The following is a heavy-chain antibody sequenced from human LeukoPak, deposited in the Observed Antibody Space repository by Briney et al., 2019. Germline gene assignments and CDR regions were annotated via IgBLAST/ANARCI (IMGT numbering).Heavy chain of an antibody. CDR1: GYTFTSYY. CDR3: ARDYWLGGVALIAAAARPRYYYYYMDV. V-gene: IGHV1-46*01. CDR2: INPSGGST. J-gene: IGHJ6*03. D-gene: IGHD6-13*01. Sequence: ASVKVSCKASGYTFTSYYMHWVRQAPGQGLEWMGIINPSGGSTSYAQKFQGRVTMTRDMSTSTVYMELSSLRSDDTAVYYCARDYWLGGVALIAAAARPRYYYYYMDVWGKGTTVTVSS.